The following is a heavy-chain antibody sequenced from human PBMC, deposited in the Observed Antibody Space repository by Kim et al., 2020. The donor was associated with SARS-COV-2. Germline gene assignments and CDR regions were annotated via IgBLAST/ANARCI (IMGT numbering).Heavy chain of an antibody. J-gene: IGHJ4*02. Sequence: KGRFTISRDNPKNTLYLQMNSRRAEDTAVYYCARVARSAYCSGGSCYTDYWGQGTLVTVSS. CDR3: ARVARSAYCSGGSCYTDY. D-gene: IGHD2-15*01. V-gene: IGHV3-30*07.